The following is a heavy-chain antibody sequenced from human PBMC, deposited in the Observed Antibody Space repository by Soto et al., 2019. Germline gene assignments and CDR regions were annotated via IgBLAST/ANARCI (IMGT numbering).Heavy chain of an antibody. CDR2: FDPEDGET. D-gene: IGHD6-6*01. V-gene: IGHV1-24*01. CDR1: GYTLTELS. J-gene: IGHJ4*02. Sequence: GASVKVSCKVSGYTLTELSMHWVRQAPGKGLEWMGGFDPEDGETIYAQKFQGRVTMTEDTSTDTAYMELSSLRSEDTAVYYCATSEGLEYSSSYPFDYWGQGTLVTVSS. CDR3: ATSEGLEYSSSYPFDY.